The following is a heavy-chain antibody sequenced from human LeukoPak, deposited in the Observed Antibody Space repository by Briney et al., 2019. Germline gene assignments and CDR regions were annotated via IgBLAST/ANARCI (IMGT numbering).Heavy chain of an antibody. CDR1: GGSISSYY. Sequence: SETLSLTCTVSGGSISSYYWSWIRQPPGKGLEWIGYIYYSESTNYNPSLKSRVTISVDTSKNQFSLKLSSVTAADTAVYYCARLGYYGSGSYGAIPYYYYYGMDVWGQGTTVTVSS. CDR3: ARLGYYGSGSYGAIPYYYYYGMDV. J-gene: IGHJ6*02. CDR2: IYYSEST. V-gene: IGHV4-59*08. D-gene: IGHD3-10*01.